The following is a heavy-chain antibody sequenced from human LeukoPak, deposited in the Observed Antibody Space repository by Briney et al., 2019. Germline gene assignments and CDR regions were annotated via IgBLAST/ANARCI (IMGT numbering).Heavy chain of an antibody. V-gene: IGHV1-69*05. D-gene: IGHD1-14*01. CDR3: ARVDRHHFYMDV. J-gene: IGHJ6*03. CDR2: VMPLFNTP. Sequence: GASVKVSCKASGDTFNNYIITWVRQAPGQGLEWMGGVMPLFNTPNYAQKLQGRITITTDASTHTSYMALRSLRSEDTAVYSCARVDRHHFYMDVWGKGTTVTVSS. CDR1: GDTFNNYI.